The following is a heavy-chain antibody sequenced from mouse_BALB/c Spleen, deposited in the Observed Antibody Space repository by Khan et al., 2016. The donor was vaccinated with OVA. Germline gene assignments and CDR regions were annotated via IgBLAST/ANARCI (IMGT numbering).Heavy chain of an antibody. Sequence: VQLQVSGAELAKPGASVKMSCKASGYTFINYWILWVKQRPGQGLEWIGYINPSTGYTEYNQNFKDKATLTADKSSSTAYMQLSSLTSEDSAVYYCARRGLRWDFDYWGQGTTLTGSS. CDR2: INPSTGYT. D-gene: IGHD1-1*01. CDR1: GYTFINYW. V-gene: IGHV1-7*01. CDR3: ARRGLRWDFDY. J-gene: IGHJ2*01.